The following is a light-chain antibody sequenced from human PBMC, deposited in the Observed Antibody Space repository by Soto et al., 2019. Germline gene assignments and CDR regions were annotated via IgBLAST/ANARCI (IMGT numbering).Light chain of an antibody. J-gene: IGLJ1*01. CDR3: CSYTNSSAYV. CDR2: DVT. Sequence: QSVLTQPASLSVSPGQSITISCTGTSSDVGGYNYVSWYQQHPGKAPKLMIYDVTNRPSGVSNRFSGSKSDNTASLTISGLQAEDEADYYCCSYTNSSAYVFGTGTKVTVL. V-gene: IGLV2-14*03. CDR1: SSDVGGYNY.